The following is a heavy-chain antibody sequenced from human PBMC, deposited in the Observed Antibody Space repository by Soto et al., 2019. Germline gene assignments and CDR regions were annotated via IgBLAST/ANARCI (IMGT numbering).Heavy chain of an antibody. Sequence: QVQLQESGPGLVKPSQTLSLTCTVSGASVSSGLYFWNWIRQLPGKGLQWLGHVHPNGNISYHPSIQSRFTMSRATSNTQVFLQLNSVTAADTAVYYCVRGSDPYKCGFWGQGALVTVSS. CDR1: GASVSSGLYF. CDR3: VRGSDPYKCGF. CDR2: VHPNGNI. D-gene: IGHD6-25*01. J-gene: IGHJ4*02. V-gene: IGHV4-31*03.